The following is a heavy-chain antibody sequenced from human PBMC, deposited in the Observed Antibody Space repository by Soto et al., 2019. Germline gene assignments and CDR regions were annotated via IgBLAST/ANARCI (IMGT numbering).Heavy chain of an antibody. D-gene: IGHD5-18*01. CDR2: ISSNGGTP. CDR3: ARDGRAMNDY. V-gene: IGHV3-64*01. Sequence: EVQLVESGGGLVQPGGSLRLSCAASGFTFSTYAMQWVRQAPGKGLEFVSSISSNGGTPNYAYSVKGRFTISRDNSRDTLYLQMGSRRPEDMAVYYCARDGRAMNDYWGQGALVTVSS. CDR1: GFTFSTYA. J-gene: IGHJ4*02.